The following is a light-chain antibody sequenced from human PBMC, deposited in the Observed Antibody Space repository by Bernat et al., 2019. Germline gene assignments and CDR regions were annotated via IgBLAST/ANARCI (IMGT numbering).Light chain of an antibody. CDR2: GTN. CDR3: TSQDSSGNHLV. V-gene: IGLV3-19*01. Sequence: SSELTQDPAVSVALGQPVRITCQGDSLRSYYASGYQQNPGQAPVLVIDGTNNRPSGIPDRFSGSNSGNTASLTITGAQAEDKAYYYCTSQDSSGNHLVFGRGTKLTVL. J-gene: IGLJ2*01. CDR1: SLRSYY.